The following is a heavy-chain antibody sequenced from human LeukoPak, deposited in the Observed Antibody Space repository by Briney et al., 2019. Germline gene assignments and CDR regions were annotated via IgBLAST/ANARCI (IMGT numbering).Heavy chain of an antibody. CDR3: ASSPSLKYSGYNWFDP. V-gene: IGHV4-59*01. CDR1: GGSISSYY. J-gene: IGHJ5*02. Sequence: SETLSLTCTVSGGSISSYYWSWIRQPPGKGLEWIGYIYYSGNTNYNPSLKSRVTISVDTSKNQFSLKLSSVTAADTAVYYCASSPSLKYSGYNWFDPWGQGTLVTVSS. D-gene: IGHD5-12*01. CDR2: IYYSGNT.